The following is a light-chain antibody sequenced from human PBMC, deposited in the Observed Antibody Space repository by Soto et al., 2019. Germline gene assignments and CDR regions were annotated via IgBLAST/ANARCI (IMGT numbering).Light chain of an antibody. CDR2: GNS. J-gene: IGLJ2*01. CDR3: QSYDSSLSGHVV. CDR1: SSNIGAGYD. V-gene: IGLV1-40*01. Sequence: QPVLTQSPSVSGAPGQRVTISCTGSSSNIGAGYDVHWYQQLPGTAPKLLIYGNSNRPSGVPDRFSGSKSGTSASLAITGLQAEDEADYYCQSYDSSLSGHVVFGGGTKLTVL.